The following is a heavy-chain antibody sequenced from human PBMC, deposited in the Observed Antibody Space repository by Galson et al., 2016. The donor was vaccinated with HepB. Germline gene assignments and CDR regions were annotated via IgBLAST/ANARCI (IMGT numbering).Heavy chain of an antibody. CDR1: GFTFSNFW. CDR3: GRSYYDFWSGLGY. V-gene: IGHV3-53*01. CDR2: IYSGGYT. J-gene: IGHJ4*02. Sequence: SLRLSCAASGFTFSNFWMTWIRQAPGQGLEWVSVIYSGGYTYYADSVKGRFTISRDDSKNTVYLQMNSLRAEDTAVYYCGRSYYDFWSGLGYWGQGTLVTVSS. D-gene: IGHD3-3*01.